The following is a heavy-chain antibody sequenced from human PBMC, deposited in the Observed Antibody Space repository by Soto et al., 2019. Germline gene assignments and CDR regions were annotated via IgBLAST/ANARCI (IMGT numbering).Heavy chain of an antibody. V-gene: IGHV3-21*01. D-gene: IGHD3-3*01. CDR3: ARSITIFGGWFDP. CDR1: GFTFSSYS. Sequence: GGSLRLSCAASGFTFSSYSMNWVRQAPGKGLEWVSSISSSSSYIYYADSVKGRFTISRDNAKNSLYLQMNSLRAEDTAVYYCARSITIFGGWFDPWGQGTLVTVSS. CDR2: ISSSSSYI. J-gene: IGHJ5*02.